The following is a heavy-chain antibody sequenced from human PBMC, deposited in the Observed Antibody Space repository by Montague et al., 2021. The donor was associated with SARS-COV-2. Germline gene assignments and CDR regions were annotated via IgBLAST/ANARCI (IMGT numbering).Heavy chain of an antibody. Sequence: SETLSLTCAVYGGSLSGYYWSWIRQTPGKGLEWIGEINHSGNTNYNPSLKSRLTISVDTTKKQFSLKLSSVTTADTAVDYCARGADYDFWSGYLRYKWFDPWGLGTPVTVSS. CDR2: INHSGNT. CDR1: GGSLSGYY. V-gene: IGHV4-34*01. D-gene: IGHD3-3*01. J-gene: IGHJ5*02. CDR3: ARGADYDFWSGYLRYKWFDP.